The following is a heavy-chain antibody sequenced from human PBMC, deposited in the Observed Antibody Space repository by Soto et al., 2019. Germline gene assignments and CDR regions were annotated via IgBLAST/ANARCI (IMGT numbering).Heavy chain of an antibody. J-gene: IGHJ6*02. CDR1: GYTFTSYG. CDR2: ISAYNGNT. Sequence: ASVKVSCKASGYTFTSYGISWVRQAPGQGLEWMGWISAYNGNTNYAQKLQGRVTMTTDTSTSTAYVELRSLRSDDTAVYYCAGDWGLSRGYSYGYDYNGMDVWGQGTT. CDR3: AGDWGLSRGYSYGYDYNGMDV. D-gene: IGHD5-18*01. V-gene: IGHV1-18*01.